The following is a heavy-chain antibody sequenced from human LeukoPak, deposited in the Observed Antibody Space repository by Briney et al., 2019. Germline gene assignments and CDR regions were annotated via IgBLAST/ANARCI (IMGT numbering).Heavy chain of an antibody. D-gene: IGHD3-9*01. CDR3: SSSYYDILTGYSPLEGFDY. CDR1: GFTFSSYG. Sequence: GRSLRLSCAASGFTFSSYGMHWVRQAPGKGLEWVAVISYDGSNKYYADSVKGRFTISRDNSKNTLYLQMNSLRAEDTAVYYCSSSYYDILTGYSPLEGFDYWGQGILVTVSS. V-gene: IGHV3-30*03. CDR2: ISYDGSNK. J-gene: IGHJ4*02.